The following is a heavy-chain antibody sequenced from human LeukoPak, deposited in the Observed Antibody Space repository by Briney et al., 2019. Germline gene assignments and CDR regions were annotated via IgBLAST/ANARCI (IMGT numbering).Heavy chain of an antibody. V-gene: IGHV4-4*07. CDR3: ARDDYFDY. J-gene: IGHJ4*02. CDR1: GGSFNGYH. CDR2: IYSSGTT. Sequence: PSETLSLTCTVSGGSFNGYHWTWIRQSAGKGLEWIGRIYSSGTTNCNPSLKSRVTMSVDASKNQFSLRLSSVTAADTAVYYCARDDYFDYWGQGILVTVSA.